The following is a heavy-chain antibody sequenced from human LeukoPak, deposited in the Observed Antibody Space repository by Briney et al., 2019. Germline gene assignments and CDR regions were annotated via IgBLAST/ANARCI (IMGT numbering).Heavy chain of an antibody. J-gene: IGHJ4*02. CDR1: GFTFSSYA. Sequence: GGSLRLSCAASGFTFSSYAMHWVRQAPGKGLEWVAVISYDGSNKYYADSVKGRFTISRDNPKNTLYLQMNSLRVEDTAVYFCAKRGVVIRVILVGFHKEAYYFDSWGQGALVTVSS. CDR2: ISYDGSNK. V-gene: IGHV3-30*04. D-gene: IGHD3-22*01. CDR3: AKRGVVIRVILVGFHKEAYYFDS.